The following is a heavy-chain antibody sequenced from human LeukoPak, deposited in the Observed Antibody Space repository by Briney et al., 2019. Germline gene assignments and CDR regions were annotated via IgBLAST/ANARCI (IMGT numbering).Heavy chain of an antibody. Sequence: PGGSLRLSCAASGFTFSSYSMNWVRQAPGKGLEWDSSISSSSSYIYYADSVKGRFTISRDNAKNSLYLQMNSLRAEDTAVYYCARGAHNWFDPWGQGTLVTVSS. CDR1: GFTFSSYS. CDR2: ISSSSSYI. V-gene: IGHV3-21*01. J-gene: IGHJ5*02. CDR3: ARGAHNWFDP.